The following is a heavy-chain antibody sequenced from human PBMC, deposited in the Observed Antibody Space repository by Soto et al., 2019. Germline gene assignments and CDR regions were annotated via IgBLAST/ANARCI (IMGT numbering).Heavy chain of an antibody. Sequence: EVQLLESGGGLIQPGGPLRLSCAASGFSFSSYDMTWVRQAPGKGLEWVSSLSVSDGRAHYADSVRGRFTISRDNSKNTLHLQMNSLRADDSAVYYCTKGRESGNSGMYCFDYWGQGTVVTVSS. V-gene: IGHV3-23*01. CDR2: LSVSDGRA. J-gene: IGHJ4*02. CDR1: GFSFSSYD. D-gene: IGHD3-22*01. CDR3: TKGRESGNSGMYCFDY.